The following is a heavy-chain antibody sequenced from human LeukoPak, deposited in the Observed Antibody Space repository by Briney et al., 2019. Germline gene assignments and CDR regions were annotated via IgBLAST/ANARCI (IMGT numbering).Heavy chain of an antibody. V-gene: IGHV4-31*03. D-gene: IGHD4-17*01. CDR2: IYYSGST. CDR3: ARFDYGDTGLFDY. J-gene: IGHJ4*02. Sequence: KASETLSLTCTVSGGSISSGGHSWSWIRQHPGKGLEWIGYIYYSGSTYYNPSLKSRVTISVDTSKNQFSLKLSSVTAADTAVYYCARFDYGDTGLFDYWGQGTLVTVSS. CDR1: GGSISSGGHS.